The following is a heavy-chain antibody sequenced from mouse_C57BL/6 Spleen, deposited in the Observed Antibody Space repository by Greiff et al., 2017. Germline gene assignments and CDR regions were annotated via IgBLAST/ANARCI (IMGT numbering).Heavy chain of an antibody. CDR2: FHPYNGDT. J-gene: IGHJ1*03. V-gene: IGHV1-47*01. CDR3: AKRNDGSSYWYYDV. CDR1: GYTFTTYP. D-gene: IGHD1-1*01. Sequence: QVQLQQSGAELVKPGASVKMSCKASGYTFTTYPIEWMKQNHGKSLEWIGNFHPYNGDTKYNEKFKGKATLTEEKSSSTVYLERSRSTSDDSAVYYGAKRNDGSSYWYYDVGGTATTVTVSS.